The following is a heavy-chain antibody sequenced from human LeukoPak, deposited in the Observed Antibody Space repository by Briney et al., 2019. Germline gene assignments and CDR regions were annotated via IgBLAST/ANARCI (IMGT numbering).Heavy chain of an antibody. Sequence: GGSLRLSCAASGFTFGSNWMSWVRQAPGKGLEWVANIKQDGSEKNYVDSVKGRFTISRDNAKSSLYLQMHSLRPEDTALYYCAREPGYCSGSSCYFLFDLWGQGTLVTVSS. CDR2: IKQDGSEK. J-gene: IGHJ5*02. CDR1: GFTFGSNW. D-gene: IGHD2-2*01. V-gene: IGHV3-7*01. CDR3: AREPGYCSGSSCYFLFDL.